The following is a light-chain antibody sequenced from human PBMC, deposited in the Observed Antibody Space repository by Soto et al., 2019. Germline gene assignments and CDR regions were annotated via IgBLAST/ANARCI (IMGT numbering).Light chain of an antibody. CDR1: SGDIGSYNR. V-gene: IGLV2-14*01. CDR2: EVT. CDR3: SSYTNINTRACV. Sequence: QSALSHPGSVCGSPGHSITISCTGTSGDIGSYNRVSWYQQHPGKAPKLIIYEVTDRPSGVSNRFSGSKSGNTASLTISGLQAEDEAEYYCSSYTNINTRACVFGTGTKVTVL. J-gene: IGLJ1*01.